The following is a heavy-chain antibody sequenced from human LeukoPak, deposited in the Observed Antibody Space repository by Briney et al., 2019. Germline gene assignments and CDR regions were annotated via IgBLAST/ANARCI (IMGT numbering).Heavy chain of an antibody. Sequence: SGPTLVKPTPTLTLTCTVSGLSLSTSGMGVGWIRQPPGQALEWLALIYWDDDKRYSPPLKSRLTITRDTSKNQVVLTMTNVNPVDTGTYYCAHSGAYFSSNSRCYDHFDSWGQGTLVAVSS. CDR3: AHSGAYFSSNSRCYDHFDS. CDR1: GLSLSTSGMG. D-gene: IGHD2-2*01. J-gene: IGHJ4*02. V-gene: IGHV2-5*02. CDR2: IYWDDDK.